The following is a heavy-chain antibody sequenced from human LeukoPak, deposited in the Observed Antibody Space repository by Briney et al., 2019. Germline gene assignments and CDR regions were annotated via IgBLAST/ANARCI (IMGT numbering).Heavy chain of an antibody. V-gene: IGHV4-38-2*02. Sequence: SETLSLTCTVSDYSISSGYYWGWIRQPPGKGLEWIGSIYHSGSTYYNPPLKSRVTISVDTSKNQFSLKLSSVTAADTAMYYCSRTASGSYDYWGQGSLVTVSS. CDR2: IYHSGST. J-gene: IGHJ4*02. CDR1: DYSISSGYY. CDR3: SRTASGSYDY. D-gene: IGHD3-10*01.